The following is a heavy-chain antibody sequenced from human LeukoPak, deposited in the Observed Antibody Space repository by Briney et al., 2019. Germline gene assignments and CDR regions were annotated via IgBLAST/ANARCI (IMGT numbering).Heavy chain of an antibody. V-gene: IGHV3-7*01. CDR2: IKQDGSEK. CDR3: ARDRNSGSYGDY. CDR1: GFTFSTYW. J-gene: IGHJ4*02. Sequence: TGGSLRLSCAASGFTFSTYWMSWVRQAPGKGLEWVANIKQDGSEKYYVDFVKGRFTISRDNAKNSLYLQMNSLRAEDTAVYYCARDRNSGSYGDYWGQGTLVTVSS. D-gene: IGHD1-26*01.